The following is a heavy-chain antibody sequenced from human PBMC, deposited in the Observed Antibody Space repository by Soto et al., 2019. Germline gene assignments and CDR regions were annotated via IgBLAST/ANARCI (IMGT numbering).Heavy chain of an antibody. Sequence: GASVKVSCKASGYTFTSYAMHWVRQAPGQRLEWMGWINAGNGNTKYSQKFQGRVTITRDTSASTAYMELSSLRSEDTAVYYCARDRAPLLWFGDINYYYYYGMDVWGQGTTVTVSS. V-gene: IGHV1-3*01. CDR1: GYTFTSYA. J-gene: IGHJ6*02. CDR3: ARDRAPLLWFGDINYYYYYGMDV. CDR2: INAGNGNT. D-gene: IGHD3-10*01.